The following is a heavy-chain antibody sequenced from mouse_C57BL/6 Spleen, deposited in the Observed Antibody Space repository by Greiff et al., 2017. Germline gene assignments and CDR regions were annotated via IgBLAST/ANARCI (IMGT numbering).Heavy chain of an antibody. D-gene: IGHD3-3*01. Sequence: EVMLVEPGGDLVKPGGSLKLSCAASGFTFSSYGMSWVRQTPDKRLEWVATISSGGSYTYYPDSVKGRFTIARDNANNTLYLQMSRLKSEDTAMYYCGEEGGLLDYWGQGTTLTVSS. V-gene: IGHV5-6*01. J-gene: IGHJ2*01. CDR3: GEEGGLLDY. CDR1: GFTFSSYG. CDR2: ISSGGSYT.